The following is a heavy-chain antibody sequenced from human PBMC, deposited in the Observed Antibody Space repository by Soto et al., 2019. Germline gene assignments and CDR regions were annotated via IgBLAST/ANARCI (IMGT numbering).Heavy chain of an antibody. Sequence: GGSLRLSCAASGFTFSSYAMSWVRQAPGKGLEWVSAISGSGGSTYYADSVKGRFTISRDNSKNTLYLQMNSLRAEDTAVYYCAKVHSNPNPYDYYYMDVWGKGTTVTVSS. CDR2: ISGSGGST. V-gene: IGHV3-23*01. CDR3: AKVHSNPNPYDYYYMDV. CDR1: GFTFSSYA. J-gene: IGHJ6*03. D-gene: IGHD4-4*01.